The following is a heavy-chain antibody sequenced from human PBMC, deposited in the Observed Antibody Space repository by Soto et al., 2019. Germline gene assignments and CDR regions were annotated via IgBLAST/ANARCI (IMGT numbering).Heavy chain of an antibody. D-gene: IGHD3-16*01. J-gene: IGHJ6*02. CDR1: GYTFTRYG. CDR3: AMVDVYVTPSPQDV. Sequence: QVQLVQSGAEVKNPGASVKVSCKASGYTFTRYGIVWARQAPGQGLEWMGRINTYNGKTNYAQNAQGRVTMTTDTXXSTAYMELRSLRSNDTAIYYCAMVDVYVTPSPQDVWGQGTTVIVSS. CDR2: INTYNGKT. V-gene: IGHV1-18*01.